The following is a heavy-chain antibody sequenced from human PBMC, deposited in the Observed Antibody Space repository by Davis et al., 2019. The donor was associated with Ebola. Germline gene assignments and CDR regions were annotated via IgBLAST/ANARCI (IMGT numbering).Heavy chain of an antibody. D-gene: IGHD3-10*01. CDR1: RFTFSSYS. J-gene: IGHJ3*02. CDR3: ARVLWFGELLYIDAFDI. Sequence: GGSLRLSCAASRFTFSSYSMNWVRQAPGKGLEWVSSISSSSSYIYYADSVKGRFTISRDNAKNSLYLQMNSLRAEDTAVYYCARVLWFGELLYIDAFDIWGQGTMVTVSS. CDR2: ISSSSSYI. V-gene: IGHV3-21*01.